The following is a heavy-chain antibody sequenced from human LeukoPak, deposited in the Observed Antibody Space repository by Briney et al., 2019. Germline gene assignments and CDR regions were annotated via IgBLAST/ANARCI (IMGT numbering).Heavy chain of an antibody. CDR1: GYTFTGYY. V-gene: IGHV1-2*02. CDR3: AAHTAMAAY. J-gene: IGHJ4*02. Sequence: ASVKVSCKASGYTFTGYYMHWVRQAPGQGLEWMGWINPNSGGTNYAQKFQGRVTMTRDTSISTAYMELSRLRSDGTAVCYCAAHTAMAAYWGQGTLVTVSS. D-gene: IGHD5-18*01. CDR2: INPNSGGT.